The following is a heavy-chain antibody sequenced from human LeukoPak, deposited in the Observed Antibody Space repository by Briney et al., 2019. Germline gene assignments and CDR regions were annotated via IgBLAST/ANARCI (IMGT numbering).Heavy chain of an antibody. CDR2: VSAGHHA. CDR1: GFTLGGHD. Sequence: GGSLRLSCTASGFTLGGHDMHWVRQTTGDGLEWVAAVSAGHHAFYAGSVKGRFTVSREDAKNSLYLQMNSLRAGDTDVYYCVREARGYHYTCFDYWGQGSLVTVSS. D-gene: IGHD5-18*01. J-gene: IGHJ4*02. CDR3: VREARGYHYTCFDY. V-gene: IGHV3-13*01.